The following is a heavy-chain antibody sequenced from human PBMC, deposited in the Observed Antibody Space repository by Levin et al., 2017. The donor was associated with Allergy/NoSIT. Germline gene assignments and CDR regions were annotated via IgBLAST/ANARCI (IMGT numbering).Heavy chain of an antibody. CDR2: IYYSGTT. CDR3: ATSDYGDYTLHALDI. CDR1: GGSISSGGSY. Sequence: SETLSLTCTVSGGSISSGGSYWSWIRQHPGKGLEWIGYIYYSGTTYYNPSLRSRVTISADTSKNQLSLRLSSVTAADTAVYYCATSDYGDYTLHALDIWGQGTMVTVSS. D-gene: IGHD4-17*01. V-gene: IGHV4-31*03. J-gene: IGHJ3*02.